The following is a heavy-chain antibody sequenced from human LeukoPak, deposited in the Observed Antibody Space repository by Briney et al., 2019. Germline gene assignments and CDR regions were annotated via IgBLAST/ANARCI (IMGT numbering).Heavy chain of an antibody. CDR3: ARDLRYFDWLLRDYYGMDV. CDR1: GFIFSSYW. D-gene: IGHD3-9*01. CDR2: INPDGSST. Sequence: GGSLRLSCAASGFIFSSYWIHWVRQAPGKGLVWVSRINPDGSSTTYADSVRGRFTISRDNAKNSLYLQMNSLRAEDTAVYYCARDLRYFDWLLRDYYGMDVRGQGTTVTVSS. V-gene: IGHV3-74*01. J-gene: IGHJ6*02.